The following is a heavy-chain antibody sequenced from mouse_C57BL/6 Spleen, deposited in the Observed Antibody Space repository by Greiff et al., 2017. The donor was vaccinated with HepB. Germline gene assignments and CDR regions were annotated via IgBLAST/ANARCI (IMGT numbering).Heavy chain of an antibody. Sequence: EVQLVESGPELVKPGASVKMSCKASGYTFTDYNMHWVKQSHGKSLEWIGYINPNNGGTSYNQKFKGKATLTVNKSSSTAYMELRSLTSEDSAVYYCARITTVVGLDYWGQGTTLTVSS. D-gene: IGHD1-1*01. V-gene: IGHV1-22*01. CDR1: GYTFTDYN. J-gene: IGHJ2*01. CDR2: INPNNGGT. CDR3: ARITTVVGLDY.